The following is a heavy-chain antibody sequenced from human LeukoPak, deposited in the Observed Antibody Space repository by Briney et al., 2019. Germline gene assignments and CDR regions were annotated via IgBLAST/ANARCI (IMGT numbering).Heavy chain of an antibody. D-gene: IGHD3-10*01. J-gene: IGHJ4*02. CDR3: ARDQTYSGSGIYTYFDY. CDR1: GYIFSSYG. V-gene: IGHV1-18*01. Sequence: GASVKVSCKGSGYIFSSYGISWVRQAPGQGLEWMGWISTYNGNTNYAQKLQGRVTMTTDTSTTTAYMELRSLRYDDTAVYYCARDQTYSGSGIYTYFDYWGQGILVTVSS. CDR2: ISTYNGNT.